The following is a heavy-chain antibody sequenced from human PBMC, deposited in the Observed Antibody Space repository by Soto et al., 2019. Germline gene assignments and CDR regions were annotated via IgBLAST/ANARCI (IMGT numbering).Heavy chain of an antibody. CDR1: GFTFSHYV. J-gene: IGHJ6*02. V-gene: IGHV3-23*01. D-gene: IGHD3-10*01. CDR3: AKVRASYLSASYFYYGLDV. Sequence: EVQLLESGGGLVRTGESLRLSCAASGFTFSHYVLSWVRQAPGRGLEWGSSISGSGSSVYLADSVRGRFTMSRDLSRNTVSLQRNRLRAEDTASYYCAKVRASYLSASYFYYGLDVWGQGTTVTVSS. CDR2: ISGSGSSV.